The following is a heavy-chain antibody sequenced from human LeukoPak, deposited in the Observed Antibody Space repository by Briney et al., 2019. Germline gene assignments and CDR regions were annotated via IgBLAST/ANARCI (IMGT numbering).Heavy chain of an antibody. J-gene: IGHJ4*02. CDR3: ARPLAYYDSSGYYY. Sequence: SETLSLTCTVSGGSISSYYWTWIRQPPGKGLEWIGYIYYSGSTNYNPSLKSRVTISVDTSKNQFSLKLSSVTAADTAVYYCARPLAYYDSSGYYYWGQGALVTVSS. V-gene: IGHV4-59*01. D-gene: IGHD3-22*01. CDR2: IYYSGST. CDR1: GGSISSYY.